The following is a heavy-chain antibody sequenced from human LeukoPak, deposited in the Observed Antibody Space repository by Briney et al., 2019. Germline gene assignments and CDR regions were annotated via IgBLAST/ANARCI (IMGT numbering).Heavy chain of an antibody. J-gene: IGHJ3*02. V-gene: IGHV3-23*01. CDR2: ISGSGGST. CDR3: AKDLYFGYGSGRFYAFDI. CDR1: GFTFSSYG. Sequence: GGTLRLSCAASGFTFSSYGMSWVRQAPGKGLEWVSAISGSGGSTYYADSVKGRFTISRDNSKNTLYLQMNSLRAEDTAVYYCAKDLYFGYGSGRFYAFDIWGQGTMVTVTS. D-gene: IGHD3-10*01.